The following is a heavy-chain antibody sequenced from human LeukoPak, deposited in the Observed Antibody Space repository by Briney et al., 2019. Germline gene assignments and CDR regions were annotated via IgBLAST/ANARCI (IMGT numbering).Heavy chain of an antibody. CDR2: IYYSGSS. J-gene: IGHJ6*03. V-gene: IGHV4-59*01. Sequence: SETLSLTCNVSGGSINSYHWSWFRPPPGQGLEWIGYIYYSGSSNYNHSLKSRVTISVGTSKNQFSLKLSSVTAADTGVYYCARVPRAYYYYYYMDVWGKGTTVTVSS. CDR3: ARVPRAYYYYYYMDV. CDR1: GGSINSYH.